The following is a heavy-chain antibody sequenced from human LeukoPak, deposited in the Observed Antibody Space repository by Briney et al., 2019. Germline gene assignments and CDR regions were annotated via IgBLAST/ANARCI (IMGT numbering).Heavy chain of an antibody. J-gene: IGHJ4*02. CDR3: ARDQTPYY. CDR1: GFTFNSYE. CDR2: ITPSSSYV. D-gene: IGHD3-16*01. V-gene: IGHV3-21*01. Sequence: GGSLRLTCADSGFTFNSYEMNWVRLAPGKGLEWVSSITPSSSYVYYADSVKGRFTISRDNAKNSLYLQMDSLRGEDTAVFYCARDQTPYYWGQGTLVTVSS.